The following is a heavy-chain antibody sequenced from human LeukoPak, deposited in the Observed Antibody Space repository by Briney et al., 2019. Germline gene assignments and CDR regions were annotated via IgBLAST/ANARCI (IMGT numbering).Heavy chain of an antibody. CDR1: GGSISSSSYY. J-gene: IGHJ4*02. Sequence: SETLSLTCTVSGGSISSSSYYWGWIRQPPGKGLEWIGSIYYSGSTYYNPSLKSRVTISVDTSKNQFSLKLSSVTAADTAVYYCARHRGHQADYWGQGTLVTVSS. V-gene: IGHV4-39*01. CDR3: ARHRGHQADY. CDR2: IYYSGST. D-gene: IGHD2-2*01.